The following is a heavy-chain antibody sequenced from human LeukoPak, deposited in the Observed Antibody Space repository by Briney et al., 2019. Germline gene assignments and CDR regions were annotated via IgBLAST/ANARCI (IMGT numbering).Heavy chain of an antibody. CDR2: TYYRSKWFN. D-gene: IGHD3-10*01. CDR3: ARGVFPAFDI. CDR1: GDSVSSNSVT. V-gene: IGHV6-1*01. Sequence: SQTLSHTCDISGDSVSSNSVTWNWIRQSPSRGLEWLGRTYYRSKWFNDYAVSVRSRITINPDTSKNQFSLELNSVTPEDTAVYYCARGVFPAFDIWGQGTMVTVSS. J-gene: IGHJ3*02.